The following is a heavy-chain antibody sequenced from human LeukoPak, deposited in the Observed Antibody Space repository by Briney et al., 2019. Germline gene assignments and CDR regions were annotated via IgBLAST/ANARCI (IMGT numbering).Heavy chain of an antibody. D-gene: IGHD6-19*01. CDR1: GNSFTSYW. Sequence: GESLKISCKGSGNSFTSYWIGWVRQMPGKGLEWMGIIYPGDSDTRYSPSFQGQVTISADKSISTAYLQWSSLKASDTAMYYCARQREDSSGWSPFDYWGQGTLVTVSS. CDR3: ARQREDSSGWSPFDY. J-gene: IGHJ4*02. V-gene: IGHV5-51*01. CDR2: IYPGDSDT.